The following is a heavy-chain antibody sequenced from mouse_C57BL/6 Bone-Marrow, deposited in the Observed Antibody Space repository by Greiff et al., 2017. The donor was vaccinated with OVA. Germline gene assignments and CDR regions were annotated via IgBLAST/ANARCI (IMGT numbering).Heavy chain of an antibody. CDR2: INPSNGGT. CDR3: ARGAYSGISPHWYFYV. Sequence: QVQLQQPGTELVKPGASVKLSCKASGYTFTSYWMHWVKQRPGQGLEWIGNINPSNGGTTYNEKFKSKATLTVDKYSSTAYMQLRSLTSEDSAVYFFARGAYSGISPHWYFYVWGTGTPVTVSS. D-gene: IGHD1-1*01. J-gene: IGHJ1*03. CDR1: GYTFTSYW. V-gene: IGHV1-53*01.